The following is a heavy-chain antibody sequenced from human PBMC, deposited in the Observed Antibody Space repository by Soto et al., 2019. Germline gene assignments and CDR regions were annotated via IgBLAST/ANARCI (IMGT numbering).Heavy chain of an antibody. CDR2: IYYSRST. Sequence: SETLSLTCTVSGGSISSSSYYWGWIRQPPGKGLEWIGSIYYSRSTYYNPSLKSRVTISVDTSKNQFSLKLSSVTAADTAVYYCARSSGSYLYYFDYWGQGTLVTVSS. D-gene: IGHD1-26*01. J-gene: IGHJ4*02. CDR3: ARSSGSYLYYFDY. V-gene: IGHV4-39*01. CDR1: GGSISSSSYY.